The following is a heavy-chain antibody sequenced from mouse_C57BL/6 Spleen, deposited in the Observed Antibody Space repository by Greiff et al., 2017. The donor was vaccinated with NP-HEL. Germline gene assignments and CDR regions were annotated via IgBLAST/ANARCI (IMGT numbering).Heavy chain of an antibody. CDR2: IYPGSGST. V-gene: IGHV1-55*01. CDR3: ARKGIYYDYGFAY. Sequence: QVQLQQPGAELVKPGASVKMSCKASGYTFTSYWITWVKQRPGQGLEWIGDIYPGSGSTNYNEKFKSKATLTVDTSSSTAYMQLSSLTSEDSAVYYCARKGIYYDYGFAYWGQGTLVTVSA. J-gene: IGHJ3*01. CDR1: GYTFTSYW. D-gene: IGHD2-4*01.